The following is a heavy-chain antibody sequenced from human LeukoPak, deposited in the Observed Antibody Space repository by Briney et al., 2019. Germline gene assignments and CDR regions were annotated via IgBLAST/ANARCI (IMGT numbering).Heavy chain of an antibody. CDR2: IYSGGST. CDR1: GFTVSSNY. J-gene: IGHJ3*02. CDR3: ARCIAGFDDFDI. D-gene: IGHD6-13*01. V-gene: IGHV3-53*01. Sequence: GGSRRLSCAASGFTVSSNYMSWVRQAPGKVLEWVSVIYSGGSTYYADSVKGRFTISRDNSKNTLYLQMNSLRAEDTAVYYCARCIAGFDDFDIWGQGTVVTVSS.